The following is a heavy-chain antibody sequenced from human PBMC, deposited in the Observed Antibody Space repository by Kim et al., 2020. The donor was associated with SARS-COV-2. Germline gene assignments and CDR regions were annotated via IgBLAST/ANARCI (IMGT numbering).Heavy chain of an antibody. V-gene: IGHV3-23*01. Sequence: GGSLRLSCAASGFTFSSYAMSWVRQAPGKGLEWVSSFSGSGGSTYYADSVKGRFTISRDNSKNTLHLQMNSLRAEDTAVYYCAKGVDTAIIVYDSWGQGTLVTVSS. J-gene: IGHJ5*01. CDR3: AKGVDTAIIVYDS. CDR2: FSGSGGST. D-gene: IGHD5-18*01. CDR1: GFTFSSYA.